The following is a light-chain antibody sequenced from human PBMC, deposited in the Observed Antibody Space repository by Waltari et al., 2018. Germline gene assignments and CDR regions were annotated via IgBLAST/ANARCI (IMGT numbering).Light chain of an antibody. J-gene: IGLJ2*01. Sequence: QSALPQPASVSGSLGQSITIPCTGPNSDVGIYNVVSWHQQHPGKAPKLLLYGIPKRPSGVSTRFSGSKSGNTASMTISGLQAEDEADYYCSSYAGDNIVVFGGGTRLTVV. CDR2: GIP. V-gene: IGLV2-23*02. CDR3: SSYAGDNIVV. CDR1: NSDVGIYNV.